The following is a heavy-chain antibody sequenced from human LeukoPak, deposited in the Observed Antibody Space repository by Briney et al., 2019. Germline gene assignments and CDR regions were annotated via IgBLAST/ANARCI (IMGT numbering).Heavy chain of an antibody. CDR1: GYTFTDYY. J-gene: IGHJ4*02. CDR2: INPKSAGT. CDR3: AVVFHIVNTRFGDDY. Sequence: ASVKVSCKASGYTFTDYYMHWGRQAPGQGLEWMGWINPKSAGTNYAQKFQGRLTMTRDTSISTAYMELSRLRSDDTAVYYCAVVFHIVNTRFGDDYWGQGALVTASS. V-gene: IGHV1-2*02. D-gene: IGHD5-12*01.